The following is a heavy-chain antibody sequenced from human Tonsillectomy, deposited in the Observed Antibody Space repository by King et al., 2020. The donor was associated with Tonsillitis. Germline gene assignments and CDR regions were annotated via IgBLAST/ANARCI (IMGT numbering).Heavy chain of an antibody. Sequence: QLQESGPGLVKPSQTLSLTCTVSGGSIRSGIYYWSWIRQPAGKGLEWIGRSSTSGSTSYNPSLRSRVTISVDTSKNNFSLKVNFVTAADTAMYYCARSGDAVVGAPYYFDFWGQGTLVTVSS. J-gene: IGHJ4*02. CDR1: GGSIRSGIYY. CDR2: SSTSGST. CDR3: ARSGDAVVGAPYYFDF. V-gene: IGHV4-61*02. D-gene: IGHD2-2*01.